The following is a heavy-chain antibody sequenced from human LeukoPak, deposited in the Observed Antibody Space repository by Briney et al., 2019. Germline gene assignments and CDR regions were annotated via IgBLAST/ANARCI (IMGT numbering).Heavy chain of an antibody. Sequence: PGGSLRLSCAASGFTFSSYAMSWVRQAPGKGLEWVSAISGSGGSTYYADSVKGRSTISRDNSKNTLYLQMNSLRAEDTAVYYCAKVRGYYDSSGYYSGFDYWGQGTLVTVSS. D-gene: IGHD3-22*01. CDR2: ISGSGGST. CDR1: GFTFSSYA. J-gene: IGHJ4*02. CDR3: AKVRGYYDSSGYYSGFDY. V-gene: IGHV3-23*01.